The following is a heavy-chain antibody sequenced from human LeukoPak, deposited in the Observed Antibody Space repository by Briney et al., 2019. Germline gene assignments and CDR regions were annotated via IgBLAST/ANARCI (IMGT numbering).Heavy chain of an antibody. CDR3: ARVPYSGYAWRMLNYYYYGMDV. D-gene: IGHD5-12*01. CDR1: GYTFTSYA. V-gene: IGHV7-4-1*01. J-gene: IGHJ6*02. Sequence: ASVKVSCKASGYTFTSYAMNWVRQAPGQGLEWMGWINTNNGNPTYAQGFTGRFVFSLDTSVSTAYLQICSLKAEDTAVYYCARVPYSGYAWRMLNYYYYGMDVRGQGTTVIVSS. CDR2: INTNNGNP.